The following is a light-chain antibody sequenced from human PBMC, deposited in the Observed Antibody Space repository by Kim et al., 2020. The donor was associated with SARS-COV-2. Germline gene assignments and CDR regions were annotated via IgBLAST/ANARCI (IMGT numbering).Light chain of an antibody. CDR1: QSISSW. Sequence: ASVGDRVTITCRASQSISSWLAWYQQKPRKVPNLLIYKASSLESGVPSRFSGSGSGTEFTLTISSLQPDDFATYYCQQYKSYPVTFGQGTKVDIK. V-gene: IGKV1-5*03. CDR3: QQYKSYPVT. CDR2: KAS. J-gene: IGKJ1*01.